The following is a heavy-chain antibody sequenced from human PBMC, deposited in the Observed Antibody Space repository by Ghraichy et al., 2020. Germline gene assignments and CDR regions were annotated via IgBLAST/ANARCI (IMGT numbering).Heavy chain of an antibody. Sequence: GGSLRLSCAASGFTFSSYLMNWVRQAPGKGLECISYISSSSRSIYYADSVKGRFTISRDNANSSLYLQMNSLRDEDTAVYYSATSGVDYWGQGTLVTVSS. CDR2: ISSSSRSI. V-gene: IGHV3-48*02. J-gene: IGHJ4*02. D-gene: IGHD1-26*01. CDR1: GFTFSSYL. CDR3: ATSGVDY.